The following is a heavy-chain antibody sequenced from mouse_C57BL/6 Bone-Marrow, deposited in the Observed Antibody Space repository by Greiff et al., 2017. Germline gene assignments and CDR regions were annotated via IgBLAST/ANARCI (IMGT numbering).Heavy chain of an antibody. D-gene: IGHD1-1*01. CDR2: INPYNGDT. J-gene: IGHJ4*01. CDR1: GYSFTGYF. CDR3: ARRTTVVATRGYYYAMDY. Sequence: ESGPELVKPGDSVKISCKASGYSFTGYFMNWVMQSHGKSLEWIGRINPYNGDTFYNQKFKGKDTLTVDKSSSTAHMELRSLTSEDSAVYYCARRTTVVATRGYYYAMDYWGQGTSVTVSS. V-gene: IGHV1-20*01.